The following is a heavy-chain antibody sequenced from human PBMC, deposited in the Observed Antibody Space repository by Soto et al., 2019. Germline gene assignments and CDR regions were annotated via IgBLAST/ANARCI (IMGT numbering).Heavy chain of an antibody. J-gene: IGHJ6*02. CDR1: GYTFSNYG. D-gene: IGHD1-26*01. Sequence: ASVQVSCKASGYTFSNYGISWVRQAPGQGLEWMAWISAHNGNTNYAQKFQDRVTMTTDTSTTTAFMELRSLTSDDTAVYYCARGKGSLGPYYYGLAVWGQGTTVTVSS. V-gene: IGHV1-18*04. CDR2: ISAHNGNT. CDR3: ARGKGSLGPYYYGLAV.